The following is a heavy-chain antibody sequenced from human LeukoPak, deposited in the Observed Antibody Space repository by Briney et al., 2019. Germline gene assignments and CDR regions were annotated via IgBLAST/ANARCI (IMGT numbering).Heavy chain of an antibody. Sequence: GGSLRLSCAASGFFFSDYYMSCIRQTPGKGLEWIAYMSGDGSPNKYADSVKGRFTISGDNAQNSVHLQMNNLRVDDTAVYYCARESWYRFEYWGQGTVVTVSS. CDR1: GFFFSDYY. CDR2: MSGDGSPN. J-gene: IGHJ4*02. D-gene: IGHD6-13*01. CDR3: ARESWYRFEY. V-gene: IGHV3-11*04.